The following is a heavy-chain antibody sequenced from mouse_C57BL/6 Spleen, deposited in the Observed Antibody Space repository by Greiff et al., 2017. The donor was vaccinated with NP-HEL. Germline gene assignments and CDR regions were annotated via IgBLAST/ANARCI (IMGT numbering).Heavy chain of an antibody. V-gene: IGHV5-9*01. CDR2: ISGGGGNT. D-gene: IGHD2-5*01. Sequence: EVQRVESGGGLVKPGGSLKLSCAASGFTFSSYTMSWVRQTPEKRLEWVATISGGGGNTYYPDSVKGRFTISRDNAKNTLYLQMSSLRSEDTALYYCARHYSNYVFMDYWGQGTSVTVSS. J-gene: IGHJ4*01. CDR1: GFTFSSYT. CDR3: ARHYSNYVFMDY.